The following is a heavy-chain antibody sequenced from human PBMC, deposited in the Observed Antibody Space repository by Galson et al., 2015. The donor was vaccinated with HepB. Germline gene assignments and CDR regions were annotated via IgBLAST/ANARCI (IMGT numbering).Heavy chain of an antibody. CDR1: GFTFSSYG. D-gene: IGHD3/OR15-3a*01. V-gene: IGHV3-30*18. CDR2: ISYDGSNK. Sequence: SLRLSCAASGFTFSSYGMHWVRQAPGKGLEWVAVISYDGSNKYYADSVKGRFTISRDNSKNTLYLQMNSLRAEDTAVYYCAKEVRADFTDYWGQGTLVTVSS. CDR3: AKEVRADFTDY. J-gene: IGHJ4*02.